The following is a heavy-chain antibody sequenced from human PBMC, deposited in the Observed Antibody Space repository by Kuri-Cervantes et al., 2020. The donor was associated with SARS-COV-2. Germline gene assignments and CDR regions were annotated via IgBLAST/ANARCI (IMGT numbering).Heavy chain of an antibody. CDR3: VKVTPYYDFWSGYSYGMDV. CDR2: ISSNGGST. Sequence: GESLKISGSASGFTFSSYAMHWVRQAPGKGLEYVSAISSNGGSTYYADSVKGRFTISRDNSKNTLYLQMSSLRAEDTAVYYCVKVTPYYDFWSGYSYGMDVWGQGTTVTVSS. J-gene: IGHJ6*02. V-gene: IGHV3-64D*08. D-gene: IGHD3-3*01. CDR1: GFTFSSYA.